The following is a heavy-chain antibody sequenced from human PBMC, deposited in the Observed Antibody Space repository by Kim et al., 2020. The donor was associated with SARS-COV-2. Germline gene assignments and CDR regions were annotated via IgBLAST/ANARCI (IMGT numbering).Heavy chain of an antibody. Sequence: GGSLRLSCATFGFTFSTYAMHWVRQAPGKGLEYVALISYDGSKTYYGDSVKGRFTISRDNSKNTLSLQMNSLRAEDTAVYYCAKDQAQYDILTGLYYWG. CDR3: AKDQAQYDILTGLYY. CDR2: ISYDGSKT. V-gene: IGHV3-30*18. CDR1: GFTFSTYA. D-gene: IGHD3-9*01. J-gene: IGHJ4*01.